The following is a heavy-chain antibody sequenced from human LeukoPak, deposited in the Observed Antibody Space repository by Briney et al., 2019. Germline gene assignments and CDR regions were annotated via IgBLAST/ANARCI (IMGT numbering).Heavy chain of an antibody. CDR3: ARGQVFDY. Sequence: PGGSLRLSCAASGFTFSDYSMNWARQAPGKGLEWVSSISSSGSYIYYADSVKGRFTISRDNAKNSLYLQMSSLRAEDTAVYYCARGQVFDYWGQEPWPPSPQ. V-gene: IGHV3-21*01. J-gene: IGHJ4*01. CDR1: GFTFSDYS. CDR2: ISSSGSYI.